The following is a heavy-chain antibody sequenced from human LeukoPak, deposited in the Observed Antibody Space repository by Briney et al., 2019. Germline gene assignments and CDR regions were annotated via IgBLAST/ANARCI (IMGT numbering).Heavy chain of an antibody. CDR3: AKATGSSSWYGVLFDY. V-gene: IGHV3-9*01. J-gene: IGHJ4*02. CDR2: ISWNSGSI. CDR1: GFTIDDYA. Sequence: GGSLRLSCAASGFTIDDYAMHWIRQAPGKGLEWVSGISWNSGSIGWADSVQGRVTISIDNAKNSLYLQMNSLRVEDTALYYCAKATGSSSWYGVLFDYWGQGTLVTVSS. D-gene: IGHD6-13*01.